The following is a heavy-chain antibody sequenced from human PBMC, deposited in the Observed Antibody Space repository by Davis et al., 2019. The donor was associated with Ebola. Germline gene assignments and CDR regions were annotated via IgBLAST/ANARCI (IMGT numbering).Heavy chain of an antibody. J-gene: IGHJ4*02. D-gene: IGHD3-3*01. CDR2: IKQDGSEK. Sequence: PGGSLRLSCAASGFTFSSYWMSWVRQAPGKGLEWVANIKQDGSEKYYVDSVKGRFTISRDNAKNSLYLQMNSLRAEDTAVYYCARLSPFLDFWSGYYTGHFDYWGQGTLVTVSS. CDR3: ARLSPFLDFWSGYYTGHFDY. CDR1: GFTFSSYW. V-gene: IGHV3-7*01.